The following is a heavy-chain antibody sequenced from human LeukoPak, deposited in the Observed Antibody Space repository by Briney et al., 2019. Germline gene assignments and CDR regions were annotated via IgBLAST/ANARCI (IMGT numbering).Heavy chain of an antibody. CDR1: GGSFSGYY. Sequence: SETLSLTCAVYGGSFSGYYWSWIRQPPGKGLEWIGEINHSGSTNYNPSLKSRVTISVDTSKNQFSLKLSSVTAADTAVYYCARMYYYGSGSYYHFDYWGQGTLVTVSS. V-gene: IGHV4-34*01. J-gene: IGHJ4*02. D-gene: IGHD3-10*01. CDR3: ARMYYYGSGSYYHFDY. CDR2: INHSGST.